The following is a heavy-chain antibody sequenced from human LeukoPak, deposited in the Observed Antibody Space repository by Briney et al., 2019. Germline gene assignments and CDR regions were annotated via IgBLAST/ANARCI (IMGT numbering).Heavy chain of an antibody. CDR1: GFTFSSYG. Sequence: GGSLRLSCAASGFTFSSYGMHWVRQAPGKGLEWVAVIWYDGSNKYYADSMKGRFTISRDNSKNTLYLQMNSLRAEDTAVYYCARLGDYGAFDIWGQGTMVTVSS. J-gene: IGHJ3*02. CDR3: ARLGDYGAFDI. CDR2: IWYDGSNK. V-gene: IGHV3-33*01. D-gene: IGHD4-17*01.